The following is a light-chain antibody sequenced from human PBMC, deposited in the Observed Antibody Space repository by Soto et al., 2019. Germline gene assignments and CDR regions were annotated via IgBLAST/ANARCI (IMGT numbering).Light chain of an antibody. V-gene: IGLV2-14*01. CDR2: GFS. CDR1: ISDFVVYNY. CDR3: SSHTLSSALQV. Sequence: QSALTQPASVSGSPGQSITISCSGTISDFVVYNYVSWYQQHPGKAPKLMLYGFSKRPSGVSNRFSGSKSGDTASLTISGLQAEDEADYYCSSHTLSSALQVFGTGTKLTVL. J-gene: IGLJ1*01.